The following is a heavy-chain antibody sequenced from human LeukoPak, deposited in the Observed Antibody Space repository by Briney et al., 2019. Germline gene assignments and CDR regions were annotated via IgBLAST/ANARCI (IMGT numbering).Heavy chain of an antibody. CDR1: GGSFSGYY. V-gene: IGHV4-59*08. Sequence: PSETLSLTCAVYGGSFSGYYWSWIRQPPGKGLEWIGYIYYSGSANYNPSLKSRVTISVDTSKNQFSLKLSSVTAADTAVYYCARHRASWFDFDYWGQGTLVTVSS. CDR2: IYYSGSA. D-gene: IGHD6-13*01. J-gene: IGHJ4*02. CDR3: ARHRASWFDFDY.